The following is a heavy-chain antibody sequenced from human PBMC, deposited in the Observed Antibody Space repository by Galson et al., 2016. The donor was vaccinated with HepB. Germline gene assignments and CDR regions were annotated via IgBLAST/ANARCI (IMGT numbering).Heavy chain of an antibody. CDR3: AKATRGSTYGFGFCPTEY. CDR1: GFTFSNFA. D-gene: IGHD5-18*01. V-gene: IGHV3-23*01. CDR2: ISGSGGRT. J-gene: IGHJ4*02. Sequence: SLRLSCAASGFTFSNFAMSWVRQAPGKGLEWVSTISGSGGRTFYEDSVRGRFTISRDKSQNTLWLQMNILRAEDTAIYYCAKATRGSTYGFGFCPTEYWGQGTLVTVSS.